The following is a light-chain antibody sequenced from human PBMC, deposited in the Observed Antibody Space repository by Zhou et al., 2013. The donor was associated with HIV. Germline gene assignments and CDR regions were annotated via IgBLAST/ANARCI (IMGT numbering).Light chain of an antibody. Sequence: EVVMTQSPSTLSVSPGERVTLSCRASQNVFSNLAWYQQKPGQAPGLLIYDTSTRAPGIPARFSGSGSETDFTLTISSLQSEDFAVYYCQQYNNWPLTFGGGTNVEIK. V-gene: IGKV3-15*01. J-gene: IGKJ4*01. CDR3: QQYNNWPLT. CDR1: QNVFSN. CDR2: DTS.